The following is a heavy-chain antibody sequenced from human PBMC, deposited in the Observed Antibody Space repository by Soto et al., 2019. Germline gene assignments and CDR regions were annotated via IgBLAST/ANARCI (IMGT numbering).Heavy chain of an antibody. CDR1: GYTFTNYG. CDR3: ARETIPPINYYGTDV. CDR2: ISAYNGKI. J-gene: IGHJ6*02. D-gene: IGHD3-3*01. Sequence: QVQLVQSGAAVSEPGASVTVSCKASGYTFTNYGISWVRQAPGQGLEWIGWISAYNGKIDYAQQVQGRVTPPTDTSTSIAFMELRRLRSDDTAVYYCARETIPPINYYGTDVWGQGTTVTVSS. V-gene: IGHV1-18*01.